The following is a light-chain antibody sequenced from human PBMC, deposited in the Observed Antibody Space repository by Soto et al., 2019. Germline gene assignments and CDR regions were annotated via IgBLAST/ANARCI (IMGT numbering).Light chain of an antibody. Sequence: DIQMTQSPSTLSASVGDRVTITCRASQSISSWLAWYQQKPGKAPKLLIYKASSLESGVPSKFSGSGSGTEFTLTISSLQPDDFATYYCQQYNSYSITSGGGPKV. CDR3: QQYNSYSIT. V-gene: IGKV1-5*03. CDR2: KAS. J-gene: IGKJ4*01. CDR1: QSISSW.